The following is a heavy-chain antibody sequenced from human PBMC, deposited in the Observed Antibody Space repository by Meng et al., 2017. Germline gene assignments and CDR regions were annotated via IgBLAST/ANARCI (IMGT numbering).Heavy chain of an antibody. J-gene: IGHJ4*02. CDR1: GYTFTSYG. CDR3: ARDLKRDHHLGEGGY. V-gene: IGHV1-18*01. CDR2: ISAYNGNA. D-gene: IGHD3-16*01. Sequence: QVQRVQSGAEVKKPGASGKGYCKASGYTFTSYGISWVRQAPGQGLEWMGWISAYNGNANYAQKLQGRVTMTTDTSTSTAYMELRSLRSDDTAVYYCARDLKRDHHLGEGGYWGQGTLVTVSS.